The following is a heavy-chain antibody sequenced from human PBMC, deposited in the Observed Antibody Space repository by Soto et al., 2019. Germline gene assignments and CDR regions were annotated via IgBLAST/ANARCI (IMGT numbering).Heavy chain of an antibody. V-gene: IGHV1-18*01. D-gene: IGHD1-1*01. CDR2: ISGYNGNT. Sequence: ASVKVSCKASGYTFTSYGISWVRQAPGQGLEWMGWISGYNGNTNYAQKLQGRVTMTTDTSTSTAYMELRSLRSDDAAVYYCARRIWNDDAFDIWGQGTMVTVSS. CDR1: GYTFTSYG. J-gene: IGHJ3*02. CDR3: ARRIWNDDAFDI.